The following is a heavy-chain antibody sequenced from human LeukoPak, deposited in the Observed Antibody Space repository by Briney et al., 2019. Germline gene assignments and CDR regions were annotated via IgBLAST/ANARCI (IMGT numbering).Heavy chain of an antibody. CDR1: GFTFSRNA. J-gene: IGHJ4*02. Sequence: GGSLRLSCAASGFTFSRNAMSWVRQAPGKGPEWVSSGSGGSTYYADSVKGRFTISRDNSKNTLYLQMNSLRAEDTAVYYCAKDLGSSGWYIDYWGQGTLVTVSS. CDR3: AKDLGSSGWYIDY. D-gene: IGHD6-19*01. CDR2: GSGGST. V-gene: IGHV3-23*01.